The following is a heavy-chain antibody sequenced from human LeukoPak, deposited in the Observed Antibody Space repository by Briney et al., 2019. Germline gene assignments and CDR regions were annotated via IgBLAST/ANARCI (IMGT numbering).Heavy chain of an antibody. CDR1: GFSLYEYA. V-gene: IGHV3-43*02. D-gene: IGHD2-21*01. CDR3: VRVSPIERFLF. CDR2: ISGDGTSA. J-gene: IGHJ1*01. Sequence: GGSLRLSCAASGFSLYEYAMHWGSQAPGKGLQWVSLISGDGTSAYYADSVKGRFIISRDNSKNSLYLQMTSMRTEDTALSYCVRVSPIERFLFWGQGTLVTVSS.